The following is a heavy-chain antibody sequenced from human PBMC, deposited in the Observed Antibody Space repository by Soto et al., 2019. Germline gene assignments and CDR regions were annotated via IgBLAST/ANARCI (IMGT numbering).Heavy chain of an antibody. CDR2: ISGSGGST. J-gene: IGHJ6*02. Sequence: GGSLRLSCAASGFTFSSYAMSWVRQAPGKGLEWVSAISGSGGSTYYADSVKGRFTISRDNSKNTLYLQMNSLRAEDTAVYYFANPIAAAGTTRPMSFYYGMDVWGQGTTVTVSS. CDR1: GFTFSSYA. CDR3: ANPIAAAGTTRPMSFYYGMDV. V-gene: IGHV3-23*01. D-gene: IGHD6-13*01.